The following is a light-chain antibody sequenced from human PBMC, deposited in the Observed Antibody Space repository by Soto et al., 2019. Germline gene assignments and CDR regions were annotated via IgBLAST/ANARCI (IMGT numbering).Light chain of an antibody. CDR2: DVS. J-gene: IGLJ1*01. CDR1: SSEVGGYNY. Sequence: QASLTPPASVSGSPGQSITLSCTGTSSEVGGYNYVSWYQQHPGKAPKLMIYDVSNRPSGVSNRFSGSKSGNTASLTISGLQAEDEADYYCSSYTSSSTLGYVFGTGTKVTVL. CDR3: SSYTSSSTLGYV. V-gene: IGLV2-14*01.